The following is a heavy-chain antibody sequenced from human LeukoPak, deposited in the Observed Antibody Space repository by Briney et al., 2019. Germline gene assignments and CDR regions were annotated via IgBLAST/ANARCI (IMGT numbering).Heavy chain of an antibody. Sequence: GGSLRLSCAASGFTFSSYSMNWVRQAPGKGLEWVSSISSGSSYIYYADSVKGRFTISRDNAKNSLYLQMNSLRAEDTAVYYCARDDYDSWDYYYYGMDVWGQGTTVTVSS. V-gene: IGHV3-21*01. D-gene: IGHD3-3*01. CDR2: ISSGSSYI. CDR3: ARDDYDSWDYYYYGMDV. CDR1: GFTFSSYS. J-gene: IGHJ6*02.